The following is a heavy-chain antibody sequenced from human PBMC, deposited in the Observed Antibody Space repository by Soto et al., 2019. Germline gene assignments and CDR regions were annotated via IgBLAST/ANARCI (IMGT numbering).Heavy chain of an antibody. CDR3: ARGGSGSGSYEPHYYYGMDV. CDR2: IYYSGST. Sequence: NPSETLSLTCTVSGGSISSYYWSWIRQPPGKGLEWIGYIYYSGSTNYNPSLKSRVTISVDTSKNQFSLKLSSVTAADTAVYYCARGGSGSGSYEPHYYYGMDVWGQGTTVTVSS. D-gene: IGHD3-10*01. V-gene: IGHV4-59*01. J-gene: IGHJ6*02. CDR1: GGSISSYY.